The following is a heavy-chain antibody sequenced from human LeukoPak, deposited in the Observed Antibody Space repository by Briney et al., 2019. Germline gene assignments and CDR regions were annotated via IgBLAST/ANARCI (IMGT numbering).Heavy chain of an antibody. CDR1: GYTFTSYY. CDR3: ARGTYSGYEKGSFDY. V-gene: IGHV1-46*01. Sequence: ASVKVSCKASGYTFTSYYMHWVRQAPGQGLEWMGIINPSGGSTSYAQKFQGRVTMTRDMSTSTVYMELSSLRSEDTAVYYCARGTYSGYEKGSFDYWGQGTLVTVSS. D-gene: IGHD5-12*01. CDR2: INPSGGST. J-gene: IGHJ4*02.